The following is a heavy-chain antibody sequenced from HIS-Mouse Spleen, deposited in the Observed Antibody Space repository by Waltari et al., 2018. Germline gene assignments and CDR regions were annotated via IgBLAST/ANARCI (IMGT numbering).Heavy chain of an antibody. D-gene: IGHD3-10*01. CDR1: GFTFSSYA. V-gene: IGHV3-30-3*01. J-gene: IGHJ4*02. CDR2: ISYDGSNK. CDR3: ARAGTMVRGVIAPFGY. Sequence: QVQLVESGGGVVQPGRSLRLSCAASGFTFSSYAMHWVRQAPGKGLEWVAVISYDGSNKYYAESVKGRFTISRDNSKNTLYLQMNSLRAEDTAVYYCARAGTMVRGVIAPFGYWGQGTLVTVSS.